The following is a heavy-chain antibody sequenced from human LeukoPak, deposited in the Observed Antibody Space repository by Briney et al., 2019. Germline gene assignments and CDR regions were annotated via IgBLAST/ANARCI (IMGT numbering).Heavy chain of an antibody. CDR1: GYTFTSYG. J-gene: IGHJ4*02. CDR2: INLNSGGT. D-gene: IGHD3-9*01. Sequence: ASVKVSCKASGYTFTSYGISWVRQAPGQGLEWMGWINLNSGGTNCAQKFQVRVTMTRDTSISTAYMELSRLRSDDTAVYYCARAPHILTGENFDYWGQGTLVTVSS. CDR3: ARAPHILTGENFDY. V-gene: IGHV1-2*02.